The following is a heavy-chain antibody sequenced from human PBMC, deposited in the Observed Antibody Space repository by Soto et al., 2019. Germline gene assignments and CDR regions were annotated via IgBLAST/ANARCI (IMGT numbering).Heavy chain of an antibody. V-gene: IGHV4-39*01. J-gene: IGHJ5*01. Sequence: SETLSLTCSVSGGSISNPIYYWAWIRQPPGKGLEWIGSIFYSGSAYYNPSLKSRVTMSVDTSQNQFSLKLSSVTAADTAVYYFAGRISLTSVEIFSGGLSGYNWVDPWGRGTLVTVSS. D-gene: IGHD3-3*01. CDR1: GGSISNPIYY. CDR3: AGRISLTSVEIFSGGLSGYNWVDP. CDR2: IFYSGSA.